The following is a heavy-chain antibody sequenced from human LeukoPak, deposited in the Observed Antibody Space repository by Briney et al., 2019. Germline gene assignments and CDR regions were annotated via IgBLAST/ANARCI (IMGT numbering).Heavy chain of an antibody. Sequence: ASVKVSCKASGYTFTSSDINWVRQATGQGLEWMGWMNPNSGNTGYAQKFQGRVTFTRNTSISTAYMELSSLRSEDTAVYYCAIRAHVVSTGSFDIWGQGTMVTVSS. CDR1: GYTFTSSD. D-gene: IGHD3-22*01. V-gene: IGHV1-8*03. J-gene: IGHJ3*02. CDR3: AIRAHVVSTGSFDI. CDR2: MNPNSGNT.